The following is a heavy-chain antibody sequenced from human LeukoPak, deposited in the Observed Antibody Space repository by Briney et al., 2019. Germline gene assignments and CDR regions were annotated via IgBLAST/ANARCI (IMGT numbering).Heavy chain of an antibody. V-gene: IGHV1-18*01. J-gene: IGHJ3*02. CDR1: GYTFTSYG. CDR2: INANNGNT. D-gene: IGHD1-26*01. CDR3: AMVPWYSGSYPVSAFDI. Sequence: ASVKVSCKASGYTFTSYGINWVRQATGQGLEWMGWINANNGNTNYAQKLQGRVTMTTDTSTSTAYMELRSLRSDDTAVYYCAMVPWYSGSYPVSAFDIWGQGTMVTVSS.